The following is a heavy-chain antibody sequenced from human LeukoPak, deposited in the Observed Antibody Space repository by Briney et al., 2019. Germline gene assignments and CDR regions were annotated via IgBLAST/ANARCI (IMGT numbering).Heavy chain of an antibody. CDR3: ARDYPTYCSGGSCYSDAFDI. Sequence: SETLSLTCTVSGGSISSYYWSWIRQPAGKGLEWIGRIYTGGSTNYNPSLKSRVTMSVDTSKNQFSLKLSSVTAADTAVYYCARDYPTYCSGGSCYSDAFDIWGQGTMVTVSS. J-gene: IGHJ3*02. V-gene: IGHV4-4*07. CDR1: GGSISSYY. D-gene: IGHD2-15*01. CDR2: IYTGGST.